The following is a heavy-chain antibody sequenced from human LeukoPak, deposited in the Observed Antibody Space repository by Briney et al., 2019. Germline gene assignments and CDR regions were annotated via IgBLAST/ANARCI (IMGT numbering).Heavy chain of an antibody. V-gene: IGHV4-59*01. CDR1: GGSLSTYY. J-gene: IGHJ3*02. CDR2: IFYSGST. CDR3: ARGGTAVVTPYAFDI. D-gene: IGHD4-23*01. Sequence: SETLSLTCIVSGGSLSTYYWSWIRQPPGKGLEWIGYIFYSGSTNYDPSVKSRVTMSVDTSKKQFSLNLSSLTAADTAVYYCARGGTAVVTPYAFDIWGQGTMVTVSS.